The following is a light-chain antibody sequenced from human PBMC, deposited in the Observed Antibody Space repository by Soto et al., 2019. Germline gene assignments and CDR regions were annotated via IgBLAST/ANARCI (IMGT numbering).Light chain of an antibody. CDR2: DAS. J-gene: IGKJ5*01. Sequence: EIVLTQSPATLSLSPGERATLSCRASQGVSSFLAWYQQKPGQGPRLLIYDASIRATGIPARFSGSGSGTDLTLTISSLEPEDFAVYYCQQRSNWPPITFGHGTRLEIK. CDR3: QQRSNWPPIT. CDR1: QGVSSF. V-gene: IGKV3-11*01.